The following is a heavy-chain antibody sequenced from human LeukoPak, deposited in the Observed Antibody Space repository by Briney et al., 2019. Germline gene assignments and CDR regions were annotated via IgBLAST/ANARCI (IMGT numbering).Heavy chain of an antibody. CDR3: ASTNRLDY. Sequence: QTGRPRRLSTATSGFTFSGYWMHWVRQAPGKGLVWVSRINSDGSSTSYADSVKGRFTISRDNAKNTLYLQMNSLRAEDTAVYYCASTNRLDYWGQGTLVTVSS. CDR1: GFTFSGYW. CDR2: INSDGSST. V-gene: IGHV3-74*01. D-gene: IGHD2/OR15-2a*01. J-gene: IGHJ4*02.